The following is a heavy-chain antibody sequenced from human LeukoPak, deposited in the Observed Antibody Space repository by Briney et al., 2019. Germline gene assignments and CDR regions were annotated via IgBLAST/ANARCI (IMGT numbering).Heavy chain of an antibody. CDR1: GGSISSSSYH. CDR2: IYYSGST. Sequence: SETLSLTCTVSGGSISSSSYHWGWVRQPPGKGLEWIGSIYYSGSTYYNPSLKSRVTISVDTSKNQFSLKLSSVTAADTAVYYCARQDKWVYYFDYWGQGTLVTVSS. J-gene: IGHJ4*02. CDR3: ARQDKWVYYFDY. D-gene: IGHD2-8*01. V-gene: IGHV4-39*01.